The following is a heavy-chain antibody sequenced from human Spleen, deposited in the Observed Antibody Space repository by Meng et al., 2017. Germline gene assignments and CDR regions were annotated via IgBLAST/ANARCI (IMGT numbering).Heavy chain of an antibody. CDR3: ARDRMAVAGTYFQH. V-gene: IGHV3-11*04. D-gene: IGHD6-19*01. CDR1: GFTFSDYY. CDR2: ISSTVTII. J-gene: IGHJ1*01. Sequence: GESLKISCAASGFTFSDYYMSWIRQAPGKGPEWVAYISSTVTIIYYADSVKGRFTISRDNSKNTLYLQMNSLRAEDTAVYYCARDRMAVAGTYFQHWGQGTLVTVSS.